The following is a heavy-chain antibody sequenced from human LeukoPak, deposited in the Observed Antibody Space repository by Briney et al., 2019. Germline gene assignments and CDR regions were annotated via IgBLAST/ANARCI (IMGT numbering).Heavy chain of an antibody. V-gene: IGHV4-39*01. CDR3: AGVRGIISRNWFDP. CDR1: GGSISSRSYY. Sequence: PSETLSLTCTVSGGSISSRSYYWGWIRQPPGKGLEWIGTIYYGGTTYYNPSLKSRVTISVDTSKNQFSLKLSSVTAADTAVYFCAGVRGIISRNWFDPWGHGTLVTVSS. CDR2: IYYGGTT. D-gene: IGHD3-10*01. J-gene: IGHJ5*02.